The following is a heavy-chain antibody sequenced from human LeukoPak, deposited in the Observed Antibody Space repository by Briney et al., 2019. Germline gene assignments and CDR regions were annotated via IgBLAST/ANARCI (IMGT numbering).Heavy chain of an antibody. Sequence: GGSLRLSCAASGFTFSSYGMHWVRQAPGKGLEWVAVISYDGSNKYYADSVKGRFTISRDNSKDSLFLQMNSLRAEDTALYYCAKDKGSSGWSYYFDYWGQGTLVTASS. V-gene: IGHV3-30*18. D-gene: IGHD6-19*01. CDR2: ISYDGSNK. CDR1: GFTFSSYG. CDR3: AKDKGSSGWSYYFDY. J-gene: IGHJ4*02.